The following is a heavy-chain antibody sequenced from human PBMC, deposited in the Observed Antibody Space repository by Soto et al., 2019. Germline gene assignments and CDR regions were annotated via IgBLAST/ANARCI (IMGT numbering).Heavy chain of an antibody. CDR1: GYTFTSYG. Sequence: QVQLVQSGAEVKKPGASVKVSYKASGYTFTSYGISWVRQAPGQGLEWMGWISAYNGNTNYAQKLQGRVTMTTDTSTSTAYMELRSLRSDDTAVYYCARAQYGSGSYYNVGDYGMDVWGQGTTVTVSS. J-gene: IGHJ6*02. V-gene: IGHV1-18*01. CDR3: ARAQYGSGSYYNVGDYGMDV. CDR2: ISAYNGNT. D-gene: IGHD3-10*01.